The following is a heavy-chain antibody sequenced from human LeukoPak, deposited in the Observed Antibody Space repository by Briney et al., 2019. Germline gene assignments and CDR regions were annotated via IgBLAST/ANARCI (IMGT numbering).Heavy chain of an antibody. Sequence: GGSLRLSCAASGITYRSYAMSWVRQAPGKGLEWVAAISGSGGSTKDADSVKGGFSIARDNSRSTLYLQMNSLRAEDTAVYFCAKAALVAAKSKYYFDCWGQGTLVTVSS. D-gene: IGHD2-2*01. J-gene: IGHJ4*02. CDR1: GITYRSYA. CDR2: ISGSGGST. V-gene: IGHV3-23*01. CDR3: AKAALVAAKSKYYFDC.